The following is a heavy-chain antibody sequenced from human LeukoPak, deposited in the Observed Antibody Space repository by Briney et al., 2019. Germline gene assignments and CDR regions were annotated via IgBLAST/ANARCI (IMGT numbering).Heavy chain of an antibody. CDR3: ARGRGPYNTHYDY. V-gene: IGHV1-69*04. J-gene: IGHJ4*02. Sequence: ASAKVSCKASGGTFSSYAISWVRQAPGQGLEWMGRIIPILGIANYAQKFQGRVTITADKSTSTAYMDLSSLRSEDTAVYYCARGRGPYNTHYDYWGQGTLVTVSS. CDR2: IIPILGIA. D-gene: IGHD1-20*01. CDR1: GGTFSSYA.